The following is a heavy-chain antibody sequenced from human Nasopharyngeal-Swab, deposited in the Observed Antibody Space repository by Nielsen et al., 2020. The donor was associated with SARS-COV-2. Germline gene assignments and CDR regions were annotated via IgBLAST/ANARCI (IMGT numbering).Heavy chain of an antibody. CDR1: GFTVSSNY. CDR3: ARDDSSGYYSFFDY. D-gene: IGHD3-22*01. J-gene: IGHJ4*02. Sequence: GESLKISCAASGFTVSSNYMSWVRQAPGKGLEWVAVIWYDGSNKYYADSVKGRFTISRDNSKNTLYLQMNSLRAEDTAVYYCARDDSSGYYSFFDYWGQGTLVTVSS. V-gene: IGHV3-33*08. CDR2: IWYDGSNK.